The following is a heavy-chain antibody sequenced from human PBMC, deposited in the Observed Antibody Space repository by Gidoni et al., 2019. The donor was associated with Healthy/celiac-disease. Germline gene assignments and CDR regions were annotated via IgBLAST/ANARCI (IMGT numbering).Heavy chain of an antibody. CDR2: SSSGGSTM. D-gene: IGHD5-12*01. V-gene: IGHV3-11*01. CDR3: AKGRGYGGYDHDY. CDR1: GFTFSDYY. J-gene: IGHJ4*02. Sequence: QVQLVESGGGLVKPGGSLRLSCAASGFTFSDYYMSWFRQAPGKGLEWVSYSSSGGSTMYDADSVKGRSTIYRDNAKNSLYLQMNSLRAEDTAVYYCAKGRGYGGYDHDYWGQGTLVTVSS.